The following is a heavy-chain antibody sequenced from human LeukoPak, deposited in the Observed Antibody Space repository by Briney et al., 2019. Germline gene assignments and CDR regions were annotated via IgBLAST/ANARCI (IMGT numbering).Heavy chain of an antibody. D-gene: IGHD3-10*01. Sequence: ASVKVSCKASGYTFTGYYMHWVRQAPGQGLEWMGWINPNSGGTNYAQKFQGRVTMTRDTSISTAYMELSRLRSDDTAVYYCAREGILFGRVRNWFDPWGQGALVTVSS. V-gene: IGHV1-2*02. CDR1: GYTFTGYY. J-gene: IGHJ5*02. CDR2: INPNSGGT. CDR3: AREGILFGRVRNWFDP.